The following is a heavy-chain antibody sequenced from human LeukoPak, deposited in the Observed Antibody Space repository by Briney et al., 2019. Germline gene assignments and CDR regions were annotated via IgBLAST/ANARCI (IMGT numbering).Heavy chain of an antibody. CDR3: ARDLGHSSGSYLERGYYFDY. CDR2: IIPIFGTA. V-gene: IGHV1-69*13. J-gene: IGHJ4*02. D-gene: IGHD1-26*01. CDR1: GGTFSSYA. Sequence: WASVKVSCTASGGTFSSYAISWVRQAPGQGLEWMGGIIPIFGTANYAQKFQGRVTITADESTSTAYMELSSLRSEDTAVYYCARDLGHSSGSYLERGYYFDYWGQGTLVTVSS.